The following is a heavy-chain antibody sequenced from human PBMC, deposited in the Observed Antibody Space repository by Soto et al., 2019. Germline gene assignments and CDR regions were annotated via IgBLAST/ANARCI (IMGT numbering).Heavy chain of an antibody. J-gene: IGHJ4*02. V-gene: IGHV4-31*03. D-gene: IGHD3-10*01. CDR1: GDSITSGGYY. Sequence: SETLSLTCTVTGDSITSGGYYWSWIRQHPGKGLEWLGYIYGSGGSGSTLYNPSLKSRITLSVDTSKTQFSLNLSSVTVADTAVYFCARQQAGYFYGIDYWGQGNLVTVSS. CDR3: ARQQAGYFYGIDY. CDR2: IYGSGGSGST.